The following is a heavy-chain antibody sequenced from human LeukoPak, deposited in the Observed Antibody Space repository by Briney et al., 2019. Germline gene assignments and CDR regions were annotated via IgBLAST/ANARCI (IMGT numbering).Heavy chain of an antibody. Sequence: GGSLRLSCAASGFTFSTYSMNWVRQAPGKGLEWVSYISSTTSNTIYYADSVRGRFTISRGNAKNSLHLQMNSLRAEDAAVYYCVSFYETYWGRGTLVTVSS. CDR2: ISSTTSNTI. J-gene: IGHJ4*02. V-gene: IGHV3-48*04. D-gene: IGHD2/OR15-2a*01. CDR1: GFTFSTYS. CDR3: VSFYETY.